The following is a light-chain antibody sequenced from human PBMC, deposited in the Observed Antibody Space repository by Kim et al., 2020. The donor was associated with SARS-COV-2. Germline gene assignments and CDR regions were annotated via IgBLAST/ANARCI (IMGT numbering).Light chain of an antibody. Sequence: SLSPGERATLYCRASQSISSSLAWYQQKPGQAPRVLIYGASARATGIPARFSGSGSGTEFTLTISNLQSEDFAVYYCQQYAYWRAFGQGTRLEIK. CDR1: QSISSS. CDR2: GAS. CDR3: QQYAYWRA. V-gene: IGKV3-15*01. J-gene: IGKJ5*01.